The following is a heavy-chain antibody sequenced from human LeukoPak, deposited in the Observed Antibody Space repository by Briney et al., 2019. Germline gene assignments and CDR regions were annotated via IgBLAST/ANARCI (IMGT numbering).Heavy chain of an antibody. CDR1: GFTFNSYN. D-gene: IGHD3-3*01. V-gene: IGHV3-48*02. J-gene: IGHJ5*02. Sequence: GGSLRLSCAASGFTFNSYNMNWVRQAPGKGLEWVSYISSSSSTIYYADSVKGRFTISRDSAKTSLFLQMNSLRDEDTAVYYCARDPPAVTTNTYAWGQGTLVTVSS. CDR2: ISSSSSTI. CDR3: ARDPPAVTTNTYA.